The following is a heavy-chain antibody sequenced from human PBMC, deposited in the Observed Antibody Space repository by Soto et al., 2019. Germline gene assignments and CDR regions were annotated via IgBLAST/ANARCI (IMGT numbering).Heavy chain of an antibody. V-gene: IGHV3-7*01. CDR1: GFTFSSYA. D-gene: IGHD5-18*01. Sequence: GGSVRLSCAPSGFTFSSYAMIWVRQSPGRGLEWVANIKQDGSEKNYVDSVKGRFTISRDNPKKSLYLEMNSLRVEDTAVYYCARGGGYAYGFSFDFWGQGVVVTVSS. CDR3: ARGGGYAYGFSFDF. CDR2: IKQDGSEK. J-gene: IGHJ4*02.